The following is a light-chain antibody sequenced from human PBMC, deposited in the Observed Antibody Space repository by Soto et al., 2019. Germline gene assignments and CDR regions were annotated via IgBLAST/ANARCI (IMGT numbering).Light chain of an antibody. J-gene: IGKJ2*01. CDR1: QSVSNNY. Sequence: EIVLTQSPGTLSLSPGERATLSCRASQSVSNNYLAWYQQKPGQAPRLLIYGASNRATGIPDRFSGSGSGTDFTLTISRLEPEDFAVYYCRQYGNSPWMYTFGRGTKVEIK. CDR2: GAS. V-gene: IGKV3-20*01. CDR3: RQYGNSPWMYT.